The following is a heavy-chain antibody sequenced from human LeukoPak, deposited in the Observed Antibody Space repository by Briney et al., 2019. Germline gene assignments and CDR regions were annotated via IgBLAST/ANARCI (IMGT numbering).Heavy chain of an antibody. CDR2: IYYSGST. V-gene: IGHV4-59*01. CDR1: GGSISSYY. CDR3: ARLYSSSSRVPYMDV. D-gene: IGHD6-6*01. J-gene: IGHJ6*03. Sequence: TASETLSLTCTVSGGSISSYYWSWIRQPPGKGLEWIGYIYYSGSTNYNPSLKSRVTISVDTSKNQFPLKLSSVTAADTAVYYCARLYSSSSRVPYMDVWGKGTTVTVSS.